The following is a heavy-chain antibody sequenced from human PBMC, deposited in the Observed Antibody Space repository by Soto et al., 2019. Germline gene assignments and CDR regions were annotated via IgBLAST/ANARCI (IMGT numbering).Heavy chain of an antibody. Sequence: QVQLVQSGAEVRKHGASVKVSCKASGYTFTNYYLHWVRQAPGQGLEWMGIINPSGGSTSYAQKFQGRVTMTRATSESTVYMDLSSLGSEYTAVYYCAIGSKVGVGDYWGQGTLVTVSS. V-gene: IGHV1-46*01. D-gene: IGHD1-26*01. CDR1: GYTFTNYY. CDR3: AIGSKVGVGDY. CDR2: INPSGGST. J-gene: IGHJ4*02.